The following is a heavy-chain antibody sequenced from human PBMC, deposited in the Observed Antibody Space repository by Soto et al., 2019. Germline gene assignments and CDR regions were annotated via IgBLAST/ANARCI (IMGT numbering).Heavy chain of an antibody. V-gene: IGHV1-18*01. CDR2: ISAYNGNT. CDR1: GYTFTSYG. CDR3: ARYLPYYYGMDV. Sequence: ASVKVSCKASGYTFTSYGISWVRQASGQGLGWMGWISAYNGNTNYAQKLQGRVTMTTDTSTSTAYMELRSLRSDDTAVYYCARYLPYYYGMDVWGQGTTVTVSS. J-gene: IGHJ6*02.